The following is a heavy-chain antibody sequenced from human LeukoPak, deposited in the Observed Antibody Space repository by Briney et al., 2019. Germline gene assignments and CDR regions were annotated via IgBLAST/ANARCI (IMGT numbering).Heavy chain of an antibody. V-gene: IGHV3-7*01. CDR2: INPEGSEK. J-gene: IGHJ4*02. D-gene: IGHD5-18*01. CDR3: ARDLAYSRLDY. CDR1: GLTFSSSW. Sequence: GGSLRLSCAVSGLTFSSSWMDWVRQAPGKGLEWVASINPEGSEKYSADSVKGRFTISRDNAKNSLYLQMDSLRVEGTAFYYCARDLAYSRLDYWGQGMLVTVSS.